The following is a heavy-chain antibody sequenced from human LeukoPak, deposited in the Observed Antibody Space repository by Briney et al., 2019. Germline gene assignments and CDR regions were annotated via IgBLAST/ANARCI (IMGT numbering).Heavy chain of an antibody. J-gene: IGHJ4*02. CDR3: ARGRDLFDY. V-gene: IGHV4-30-2*01. CDR2: IYHSGST. CDR1: GGSISSGAYY. D-gene: IGHD3/OR15-3a*01. Sequence: SETLSLTCTGSGGSISSGAYYWSWIRQPPRKSLEWIGYIYHSGSTYYNPSLKSRVTISVDTSKNQFSLKLSSVTAADTAVYYCARGRDLFDYWGQGTLVTVSS.